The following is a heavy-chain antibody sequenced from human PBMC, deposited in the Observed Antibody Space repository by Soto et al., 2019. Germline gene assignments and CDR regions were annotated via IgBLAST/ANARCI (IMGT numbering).Heavy chain of an antibody. V-gene: IGHV1-69*13. CDR3: APSSSVIYFQH. CDR1: GGTFSSYA. D-gene: IGHD6-6*01. J-gene: IGHJ1*01. CDR2: IIPIFGTA. Sequence: ASVKVSCKASGGTFSSYAISCVRQAPGQGLEWMGGIIPIFGTANYAQKFQGRVTITADESTSTAYMELSSLRSEDTAVYYCAPSSSVIYFQHWGQGTLVTVSS.